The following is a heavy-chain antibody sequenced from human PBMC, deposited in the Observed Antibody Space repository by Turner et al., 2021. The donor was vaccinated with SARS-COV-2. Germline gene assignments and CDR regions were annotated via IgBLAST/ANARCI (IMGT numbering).Heavy chain of an antibody. CDR3: ATQGAIGYRYAS. Sequence: QVQLQESGPGLVKPSGTLSLTCAVSGDSITSHTWWTWVRQPPGKGLEWIGELYHSGRTNYSPSLESRVTMSVDKSKNHFSLKLTSVTAADTAIYYCATQGAIGYRYASWGQGILVTVSS. CDR1: GDSITSHTW. V-gene: IGHV4-4*02. J-gene: IGHJ4*02. D-gene: IGHD5-18*01. CDR2: LYHSGRT.